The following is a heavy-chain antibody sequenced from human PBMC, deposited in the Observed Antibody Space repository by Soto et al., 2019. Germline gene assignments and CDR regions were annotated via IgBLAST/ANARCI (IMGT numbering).Heavy chain of an antibody. CDR2: INSDGSST. CDR1: GFTFSSYW. CDR3: ARAGGDYIGYYYYYMDV. J-gene: IGHJ6*03. V-gene: IGHV3-74*01. D-gene: IGHD4-17*01. Sequence: GGSLRLSCVASGFTFSSYWMHWVRQAPGKGLVWVSRINSDGSSTSYADSVKGRFTISRDNAKNTLYLQMNSLRAEDTAVYYCARAGGDYIGYYYYYMDVWGKGTTVTVSS.